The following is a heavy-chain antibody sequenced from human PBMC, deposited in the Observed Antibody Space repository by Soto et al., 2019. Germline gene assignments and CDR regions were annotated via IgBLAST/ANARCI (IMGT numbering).Heavy chain of an antibody. D-gene: IGHD2-2*02. CDR2: ISGSGGST. CDR3: AKRDCSSTSCYKTFDY. V-gene: IGHV3-23*01. CDR1: GFTFSSYG. Sequence: GGSLRLSCAASGFTFSSYGMSWVRQAPGKGLEWVSVISGSGGSTYYADSVKGRFTISRDNSKNTLYLQMNSLRAEDTAVYYCAKRDCSSTSCYKTFDYWGQGTLVTVSS. J-gene: IGHJ4*02.